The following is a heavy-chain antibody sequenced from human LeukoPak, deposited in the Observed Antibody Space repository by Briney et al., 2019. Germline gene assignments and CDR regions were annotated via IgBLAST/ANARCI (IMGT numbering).Heavy chain of an antibody. CDR1: GYSFTSYW. Sequence: GESLKISCKGSGYSFTSYWIGWVRQMPGKGLEWMGIIYPGDSDTRYSPSFQGQVTISADKSISTAYLQWSSLKASGTAMYYCARPARIMITFGGVIVPYYFDYWGQGTLVTVSS. D-gene: IGHD3-16*02. V-gene: IGHV5-51*01. J-gene: IGHJ4*02. CDR2: IYPGDSDT. CDR3: ARPARIMITFGGVIVPYYFDY.